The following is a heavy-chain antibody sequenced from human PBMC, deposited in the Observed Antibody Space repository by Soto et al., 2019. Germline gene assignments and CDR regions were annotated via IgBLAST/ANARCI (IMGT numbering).Heavy chain of an antibody. J-gene: IGHJ4*02. CDR2: ISGSGGST. Sequence: EVQLLESGGGLVQPGGSLRLSCAASGFTFSSYAMSWVRQAPGKGLEWVSAISGSGGSTYYADSVKGRFTISRDNSKNTMCRQMNSPGGEDTAVFYCAKRGQQLGGGYFDSWGQGTLVTVSS. CDR1: GFTFSSYA. D-gene: IGHD6-13*01. V-gene: IGHV3-23*01. CDR3: AKRGQQLGGGYFDS.